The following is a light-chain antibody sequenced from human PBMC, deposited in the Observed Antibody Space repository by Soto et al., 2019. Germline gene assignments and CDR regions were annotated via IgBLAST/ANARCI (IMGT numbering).Light chain of an antibody. V-gene: IGKV3-15*01. J-gene: IGKJ1*01. CDR3: QQYHSIPWT. CDR2: DAS. CDR1: QGVGSN. Sequence: IVVTQSPATLSVSPGERVTLSCRASQGVGSNLAWYQQRPGQAPRLLIYDASTRATGIPDRFSGSGSGTDFTLTISSLQSEDFAVYYCQQYHSIPWTFGQGTKVEIK.